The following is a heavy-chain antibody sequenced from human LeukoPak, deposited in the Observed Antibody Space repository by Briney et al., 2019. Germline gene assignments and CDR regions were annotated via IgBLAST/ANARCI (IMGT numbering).Heavy chain of an antibody. J-gene: IGHJ4*02. CDR3: ARDRGRQLCPTYYFDS. CDR1: GFTFSTYA. V-gene: IGHV3-30*04. Sequence: PGGSLRLSCAASGFTFSTYAMHWVRQAPGKGLEWVAVISYDGSNKYYADSVKGRFTISRDNSKNTLYLQMNSLRAEDTAVYYCARDRGRQLCPTYYFDSWGQGTLVTVSS. CDR2: ISYDGSNK. D-gene: IGHD5-18*01.